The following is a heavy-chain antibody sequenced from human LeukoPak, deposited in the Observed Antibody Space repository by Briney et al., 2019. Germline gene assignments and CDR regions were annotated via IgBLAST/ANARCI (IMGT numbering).Heavy chain of an antibody. Sequence: QPGGSLRLSCAASGFTFSSYAMSWVRQAPGKGLEWVSAISGSGGSTYYADSVKGRFTISRDNSKNTLYLQMNSLRAEDTAVYYSARLRVGATAPRAFDIWGQGTMVTVSS. CDR2: ISGSGGST. D-gene: IGHD1-26*01. CDR3: ARLRVGATAPRAFDI. CDR1: GFTFSSYA. V-gene: IGHV3-23*01. J-gene: IGHJ3*02.